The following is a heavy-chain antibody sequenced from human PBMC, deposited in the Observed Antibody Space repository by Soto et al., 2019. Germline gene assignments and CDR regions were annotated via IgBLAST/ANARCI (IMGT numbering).Heavy chain of an antibody. CDR3: DRACVSTGRDYFDY. J-gene: IGHJ4*02. D-gene: IGHD3-9*01. CDR2: TYHSGST. Sequence: SETLSLPCTVCRRSLISYHWGWIRHSPGKGLDWMGYTYHSGSTNYNPSLKSRVTISVDTSKNHFSLQLSSVTAAHTPVYYCDRACVSTGRDYFDYRGQGTLVTV. CDR1: RRSLISYH. V-gene: IGHV4-59*01.